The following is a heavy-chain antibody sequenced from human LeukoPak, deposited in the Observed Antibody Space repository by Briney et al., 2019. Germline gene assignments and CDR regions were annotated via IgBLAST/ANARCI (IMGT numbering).Heavy chain of an antibody. D-gene: IGHD3-9*01. CDR2: IGWDDDK. CDR3: ARLTTGNNCFDP. V-gene: IGHV2-5*02. CDR1: GFSLNTRGVC. J-gene: IGHJ5*02. Sequence: SGPTLVNPTETLTLTCTFSGFSLNTRGVCVGWIRQSPGKALEWLALIGWDDDKRYSPSMKSRLTITKDTSKNHVVLTMTNMDPVDTATYYCARLTTGNNCFDPWGQGTLVTVSS.